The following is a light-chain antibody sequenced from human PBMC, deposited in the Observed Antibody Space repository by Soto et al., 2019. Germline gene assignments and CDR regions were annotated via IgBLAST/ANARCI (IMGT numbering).Light chain of an antibody. CDR2: DAS. CDR1: QSISNN. J-gene: IGKJ1*01. Sequence: VITQSPATPSVSPGEKATLSCRASQSISNNLAWYQQKPGQAPRLLMYDASTRATGIPDRFSGSGSGAEFTLTISSLQSEDLAVYYCQQYNNWPRTFGQGTKVDIK. CDR3: QQYNNWPRT. V-gene: IGKV3-15*01.